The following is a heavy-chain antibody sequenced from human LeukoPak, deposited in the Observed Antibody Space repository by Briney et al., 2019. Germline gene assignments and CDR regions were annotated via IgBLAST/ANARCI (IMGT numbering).Heavy chain of an antibody. V-gene: IGHV4-4*07. J-gene: IGHJ6*03. CDR1: GGSISSYY. D-gene: IGHD4-17*01. Sequence: SETLSLTCTVSGGSISSYYWSWIRQPAGKGLDWIGRIYTTGSTNYNPSLKSRVTMSVDTSKNQFSLKLSSVTAADTAVYYCARAYGERGGYYYYYMDVWGKGTTVTISS. CDR2: IYTTGST. CDR3: ARAYGERGGYYYYYMDV.